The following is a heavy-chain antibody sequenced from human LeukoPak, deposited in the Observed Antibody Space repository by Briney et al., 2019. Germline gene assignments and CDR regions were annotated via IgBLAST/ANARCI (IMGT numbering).Heavy chain of an antibody. CDR3: ARQTAMGRSGDY. V-gene: IGHV5-51*01. CDR1: GYIFTSYW. D-gene: IGHD5-18*01. J-gene: IGHJ4*02. CDR2: IDPSDSEI. Sequence: GESLKISCKASGYIFTSYWIGWVRQLPGKGLEWMGIIDPSDSEIRYTPSFQGRVTISVDKSLTTAYLQWNSLKASDTAMYYCARQTAMGRSGDYWGQGTLVTVSS.